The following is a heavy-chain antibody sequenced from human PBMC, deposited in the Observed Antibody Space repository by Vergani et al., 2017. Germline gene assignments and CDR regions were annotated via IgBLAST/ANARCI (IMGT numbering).Heavy chain of an antibody. CDR3: ARGDIVVVVAADYWYFDL. D-gene: IGHD2-15*01. CDR2: IYYSGST. V-gene: IGHV4-59*12. Sequence: QVQLQESGPGLVKPSETLSLTCTVSGGSISSYYWSWIRQPPGKGLEWIGYIYYSGSTNYNPSLKSRVTISVDTSKNQFSLKLSSVTAADTAVYYCARGDIVVVVAADYWYFDLWGRGTLVTVSS. J-gene: IGHJ2*01. CDR1: GGSISSYY.